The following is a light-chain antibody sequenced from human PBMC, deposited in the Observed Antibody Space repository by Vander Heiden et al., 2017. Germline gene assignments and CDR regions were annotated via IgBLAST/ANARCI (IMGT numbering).Light chain of an antibody. CDR2: NGD. J-gene: IGLJ2*01. Sequence: QSVLPPPPPASGTPGPRFPISCSGSSSIIGSKTVDWYQQVPGRAPELLIYNGDARPSGVLGRFSGSTSGTSAALAISGLQSDDEADYYCAVWDDSLNGVVFGGGTKLTVL. CDR1: SSIIGSKT. CDR3: AVWDDSLNGVV. V-gene: IGLV1-44*01.